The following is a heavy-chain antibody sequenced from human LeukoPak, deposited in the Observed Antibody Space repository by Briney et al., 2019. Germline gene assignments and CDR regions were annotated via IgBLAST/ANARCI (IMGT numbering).Heavy chain of an antibody. CDR1: GGSISSGSYY. CDR2: IYTSGST. J-gene: IGHJ4*02. Sequence: SETLSLTCTFSGGSISSGSYYWSWIRQPAGKGLEWIGRIYTSGSTNYNPSLKSRVTISVDTSKNRFSLKLTSVTAADTAVYYCARVTTGGYYSCWGQGTLVTVSS. V-gene: IGHV4-61*02. D-gene: IGHD3-22*01. CDR3: ARVTTGGYYSC.